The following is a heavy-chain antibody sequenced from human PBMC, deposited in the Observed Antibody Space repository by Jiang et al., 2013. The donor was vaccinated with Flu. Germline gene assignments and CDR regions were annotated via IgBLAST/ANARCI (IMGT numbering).Heavy chain of an antibody. V-gene: IGHV4-39*01. CDR1: GGSISSGVYY. J-gene: IGHJ4*02. Sequence: GLVKPSETLSLTCTVSGGSISSGVYYWGWIRQPPEKGLEWIGTIYHGGNTYYNPSLKSRVTILVDTSKNQFSLKLSSVTAADTAVYYCARLRTGSYYDVDYWGQGTLVTVSS. D-gene: IGHD1-26*01. CDR3: ARLRTGSYYDVDY. CDR2: IYHGGNT.